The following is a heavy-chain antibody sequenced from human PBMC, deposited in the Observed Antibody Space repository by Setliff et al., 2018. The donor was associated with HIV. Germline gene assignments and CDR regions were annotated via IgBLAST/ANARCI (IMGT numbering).Heavy chain of an antibody. CDR3: ARVQMAYAAFDV. CDR1: GGSISTYY. D-gene: IGHD4-17*01. Sequence: TLSLTCTVSGGSISTYYWSRIRQPPGKGLEWIGSIYFTGSSDNNPSLKSRVTLSVDTSKHQFSLKLSSVTAADTAVYYCARVQMAYAAFDVWGQGTMVTVSS. CDR2: IYFTGSS. V-gene: IGHV4-59*13. J-gene: IGHJ3*01.